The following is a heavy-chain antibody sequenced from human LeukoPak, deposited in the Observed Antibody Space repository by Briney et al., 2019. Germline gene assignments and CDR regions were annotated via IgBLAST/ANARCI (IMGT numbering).Heavy chain of an antibody. CDR2: ISYDGSNK. Sequence: GGSLRLSCAASGFTFSSYGMHWVRQAPGKGLEWVAVISYDGSNKYYADSVKGRFTISRDNSKNTLYLQMNSLRAEDTAVYYCAKQGTMVRGRLWYWGQGTLVTVSS. CDR1: GFTFSSYG. D-gene: IGHD3-10*01. J-gene: IGHJ4*02. CDR3: AKQGTMVRGRLWY. V-gene: IGHV3-30*18.